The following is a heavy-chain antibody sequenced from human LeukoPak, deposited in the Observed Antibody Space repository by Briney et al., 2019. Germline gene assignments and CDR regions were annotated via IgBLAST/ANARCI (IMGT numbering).Heavy chain of an antibody. CDR2: VYYSGST. Sequence: PSETLSLTCTVSGGSISSYFWSWIRQPPGKGLEWIGYVYYSGSTNYSPSLKSRVTISVDTSKKQFSLKLSSATAADTAVYYCARVLDLSKRGLDAFDIWGRGTMVTVSS. CDR3: ARVLDLSKRGLDAFDI. D-gene: IGHD3-16*01. V-gene: IGHV4-59*01. J-gene: IGHJ3*02. CDR1: GGSISSYF.